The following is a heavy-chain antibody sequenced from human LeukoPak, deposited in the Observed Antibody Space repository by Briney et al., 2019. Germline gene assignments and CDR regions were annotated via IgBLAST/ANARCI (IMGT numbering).Heavy chain of an antibody. CDR3: ARDFGYCSGGSYLYFDY. V-gene: IGHV3-48*02. CDR1: GFTFSSYS. D-gene: IGHD2-15*01. Sequence: PGGSLRLSCAASGFTFSSYSMNWVRQAPGKGLEWVSYISSSSSTIYYADSVKGRFTISRDNAKNSLYLQMNSLRDEDTAVYYCARDFGYCSGGSYLYFDYWGQGTLVSVSS. J-gene: IGHJ4*02. CDR2: ISSSSSTI.